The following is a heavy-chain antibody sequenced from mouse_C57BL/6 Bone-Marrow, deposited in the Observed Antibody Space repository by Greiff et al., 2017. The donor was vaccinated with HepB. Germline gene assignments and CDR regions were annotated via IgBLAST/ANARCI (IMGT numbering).Heavy chain of an antibody. CDR1: GYAFSSSW. V-gene: IGHV1-82*01. CDR3: AREGLRGFAY. CDR2: IYPGDGDT. D-gene: IGHD2-4*01. J-gene: IGHJ3*01. Sequence: QVQLQQSGPELVKPGASVKISCKASGYAFSSSWMNWVKQRPGKGLEWIGRIYPGDGDTNYNGKFKGKATLTADKSSSTAYMQLSSLTSEDSAVYFCAREGLRGFAYWGQGTLVTVSA.